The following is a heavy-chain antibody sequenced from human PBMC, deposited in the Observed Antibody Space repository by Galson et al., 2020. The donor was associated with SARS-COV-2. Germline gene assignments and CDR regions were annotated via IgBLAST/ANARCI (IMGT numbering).Heavy chain of an antibody. V-gene: IGHV1-18*04. CDR2: ISAYNGNT. CDR1: GYTFTSYG. CDR3: ARVESYYYYYYGMDV. J-gene: IGHJ6*02. Sequence: ASVKVSCKASGYTFTSYGISWVRQAPGQRLEWMGWISAYNGNTNYAQKLQGRVTMTTDTSTSTAYMELRSLRSDDKAVYYCARVESYYYYYYGMDVWGQGTTVTVSS. D-gene: IGHD1-1*01.